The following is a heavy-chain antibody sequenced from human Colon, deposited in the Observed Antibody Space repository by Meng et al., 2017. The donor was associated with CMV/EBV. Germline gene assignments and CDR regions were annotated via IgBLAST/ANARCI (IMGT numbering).Heavy chain of an antibody. D-gene: IGHD2-15*01. CDR2: ISSSSSYI. CDR1: GFTFSSYS. V-gene: IGHV3-21*01. CDR3: TRNGGGPPSYYYGMDV. J-gene: IGHJ6*02. Sequence: GESLKISCAASGFTFSSYSMNWVRQAPGKGLEWVSSISSSSSYIYYADSVKGRFTISRDNAKNSLYLQMNSLRAEDTAVYYCTRNGGGPPSYYYGMDVWGQGTTVTVSS.